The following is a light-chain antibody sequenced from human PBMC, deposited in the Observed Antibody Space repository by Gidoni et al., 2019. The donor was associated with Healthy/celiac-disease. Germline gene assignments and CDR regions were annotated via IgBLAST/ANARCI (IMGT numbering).Light chain of an antibody. CDR2: AAS. CDR1: QSISSY. V-gene: IGKV1-39*01. CDR3: QQSYSTPLT. J-gene: IGKJ4*01. Sequence: DIQMTQSPSSLSASVGDRVTITCRASQSISSYLTWYQPKPGKAPKLLIYAASSLQSGVPSRFSGSGSGTDFTLNISSLQPEDFATYYCQQSYSTPLTFGGGTKVEIK.